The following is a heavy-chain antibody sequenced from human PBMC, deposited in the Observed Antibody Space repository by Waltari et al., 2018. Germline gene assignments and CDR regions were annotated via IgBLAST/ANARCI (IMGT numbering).Heavy chain of an antibody. CDR3: ARTGILTSYRPVYYYYYMDV. CDR2: IYTSGST. CDR1: GGSISSYY. J-gene: IGHJ6*03. Sequence: QVQLQESGPGLVKPSETLSLTCTVSGGSISSYYWRWIRQPAGKGLEWIGRIYTSGSTNYNPSLKSRVTMSVDTSKNQFSLKLSSVTAADTAVYYCARTGILTSYRPVYYYYYMDVWGKGTTVTISS. D-gene: IGHD3-9*01. V-gene: IGHV4-4*07.